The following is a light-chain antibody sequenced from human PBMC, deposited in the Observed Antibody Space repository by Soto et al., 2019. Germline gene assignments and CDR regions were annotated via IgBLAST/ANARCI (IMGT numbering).Light chain of an antibody. Sequence: DIQMTQSPSSLSESVGDRFAITCRASQRITNYLNWYQQKLGQAPNLLIYASFNLQSGVPSRFSGSGFGTDFTLTISNLQPEDFATYYCQQSYSSPYTFGQGTRLEIK. CDR2: ASF. J-gene: IGKJ5*01. CDR1: QRITNY. CDR3: QQSYSSPYT. V-gene: IGKV1-39*01.